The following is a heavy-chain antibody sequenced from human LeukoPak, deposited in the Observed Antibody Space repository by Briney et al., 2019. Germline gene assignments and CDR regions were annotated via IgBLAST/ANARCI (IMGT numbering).Heavy chain of an antibody. CDR1: NGYISNYF. Sequence: PSETLSLTCTVSNGYISNYFWSWIRQPAGKGLEWIGRIYTTGSTNYNPSLRSRVTMSVDASEKRFSLRLTSVTAADTAVYYCARAPSETRYSRASEYYFEYWGQGILVTVSS. V-gene: IGHV4-4*07. CDR2: IYTTGST. CDR3: ARAPSETRYSRASEYYFEY. J-gene: IGHJ4*02. D-gene: IGHD3-9*01.